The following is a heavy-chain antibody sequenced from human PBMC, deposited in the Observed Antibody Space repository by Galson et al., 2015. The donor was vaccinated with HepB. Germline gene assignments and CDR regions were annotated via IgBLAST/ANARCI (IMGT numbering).Heavy chain of an antibody. V-gene: IGHV5-10-1*01. CDR2: IDPSDSYT. CDR3: ARHRDLNYYGSEASGY. CDR1: GYSFTTYW. Sequence: QSGAEVKKPGESLRISCEGSGYSFTTYWITWVRQMPGKGLEWMGRIDPSDSYTKYSPSFQGHVTISVDKSISTAYLQWSSLKASDTAMYYCARHRDLNYYGSEASGYWGQGTLVTVSS. J-gene: IGHJ4*02. D-gene: IGHD3-10*01.